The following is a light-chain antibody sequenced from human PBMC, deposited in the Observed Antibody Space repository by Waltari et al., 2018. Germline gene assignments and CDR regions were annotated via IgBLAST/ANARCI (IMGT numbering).Light chain of an antibody. V-gene: IGLV2-14*03. CDR1: SSDVGGYNY. Sequence: QSALTQPASVSGSPGPSITISCTGTSSDVGGYNYVSWYQQHPVKAPKLMIYDVSNRPSGVSNRFSGSKSGNTASLTISGLQAEDEADYYCSSYISSSTLELFGGGTSLTVL. CDR3: SSYISSSTLEL. CDR2: DVS. J-gene: IGLJ2*01.